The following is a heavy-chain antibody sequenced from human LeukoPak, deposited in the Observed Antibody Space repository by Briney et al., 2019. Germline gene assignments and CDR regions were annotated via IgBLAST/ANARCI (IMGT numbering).Heavy chain of an antibody. CDR2: INGDGSST. CDR3: ARALTTSATVTTGY. Sequence: GGPLRLSCAASGFTFSSYWMHWVRHAPGKGLVWDSRINGDGSSTTYADTVKGRFTISRDNAKSTLYLQMNSLRAEDTAMYYCARALTTSATVTTGYWGQGTLVIVSS. D-gene: IGHD4-17*01. V-gene: IGHV3-74*01. CDR1: GFTFSSYW. J-gene: IGHJ4*02.